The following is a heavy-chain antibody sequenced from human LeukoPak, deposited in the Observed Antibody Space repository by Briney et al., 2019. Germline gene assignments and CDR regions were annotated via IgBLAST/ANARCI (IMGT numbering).Heavy chain of an antibody. CDR3: ARGDYYDGGGRNWFDV. J-gene: IGHJ5*02. D-gene: IGHD3-16*01. V-gene: IGHV4-4*07. CDR1: GDSMSYY. Sequence: PSEALSLTCTVSGDSMSYYWNFIRQPAGKGLEWIGRIHTSGTTYYSASLKSRVSMSVDSSRNQFSLRLTSVTAADTAIYFCARGDYYDGGGRNWFDVWGQGTLVTVSS. CDR2: IHTSGTT.